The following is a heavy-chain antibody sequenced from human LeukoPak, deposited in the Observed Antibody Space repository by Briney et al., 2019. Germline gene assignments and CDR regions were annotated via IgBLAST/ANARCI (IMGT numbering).Heavy chain of an antibody. J-gene: IGHJ4*02. CDR3: AKTATWIGGWLSY. CDR1: GFTLCSYA. Sequence: GGSLRLSCAASGFTLCSYATSWVPHALRKGLGWVSAICGSGGSTYYADSVKGRFTIARDNSKNTLYLQMNSQRAEDTAVYYCAKTATWIGGWLSYWGEGTLVTVSS. V-gene: IGHV3-23*01. CDR2: ICGSGGST. D-gene: IGHD6-19*01.